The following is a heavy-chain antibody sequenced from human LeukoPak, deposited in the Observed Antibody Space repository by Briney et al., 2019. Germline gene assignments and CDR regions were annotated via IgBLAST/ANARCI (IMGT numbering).Heavy chain of an antibody. CDR3: AKGYSSSWYYFDY. J-gene: IGHJ4*02. CDR2: ISISAGST. D-gene: IGHD6-13*01. Sequence: PGGSLRLSCAVSGFTFSSYAMSWVRQAPGKGLEWVSAISISAGSTYYADSVKGRFTISRDNSKNTLYLQMNSLRAEDTALYYCAKGYSSSWYYFDYWGQGTLVTVSS. CDR1: GFTFSSYA. V-gene: IGHV3-23*01.